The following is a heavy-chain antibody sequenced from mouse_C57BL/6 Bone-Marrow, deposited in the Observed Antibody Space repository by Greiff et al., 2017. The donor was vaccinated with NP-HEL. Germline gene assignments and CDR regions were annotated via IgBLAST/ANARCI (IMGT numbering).Heavy chain of an antibody. Sequence: EVKLVESGGDLVKPGGSLKLSCAASGFTFSSYGMSWVRQTPDKRLEWVATISSGGSYTYYPDSVKGRFTISRDNAKNTLYLQISSLKSEDTAMYYCASLFITTVVATDYWGQGTTLTVSS. D-gene: IGHD1-1*01. CDR1: GFTFSSYG. J-gene: IGHJ2*01. CDR3: ASLFITTVVATDY. V-gene: IGHV5-6*01. CDR2: ISSGGSYT.